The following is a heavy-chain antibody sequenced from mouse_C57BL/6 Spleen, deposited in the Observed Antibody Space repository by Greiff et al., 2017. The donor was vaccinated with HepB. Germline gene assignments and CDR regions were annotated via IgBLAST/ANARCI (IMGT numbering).Heavy chain of an antibody. CDR3: ARSPYYYEGAMDC. Sequence: VQLQQSGPELVKPGASVKISCKASGYSFTGYYMNWVKQSPEKSLEWIGEINPSTGGTTYNQKFKAKATLTVDKSSSTAYMQLKSLTSEDSAVYYCARSPYYYEGAMDCWGQGTSVTVAS. D-gene: IGHD1-1*01. CDR1: GYSFTGYY. CDR2: INPSTGGT. V-gene: IGHV1-42*01. J-gene: IGHJ4*01.